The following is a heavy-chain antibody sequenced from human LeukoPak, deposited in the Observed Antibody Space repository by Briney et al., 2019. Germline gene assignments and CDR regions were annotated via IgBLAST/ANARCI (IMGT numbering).Heavy chain of an antibody. CDR3: AQDKWWGASDH. CDR2: IGSAGDT. D-gene: IGHD2-8*01. V-gene: IGHV3-13*01. Sequence: GGSLRLSCAASGFTFSRYDMHWVRQATGTGLEWFTAIGSAGDTYYPGSVKGRFTISRENAKNSLSLQMNSQRAGDTAVYYCAQDKWWGASDHWAQGTLVTVSS. CDR1: GFTFSRYD. J-gene: IGHJ4*02.